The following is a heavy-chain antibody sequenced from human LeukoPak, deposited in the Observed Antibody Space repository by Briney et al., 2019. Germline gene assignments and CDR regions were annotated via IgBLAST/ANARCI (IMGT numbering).Heavy chain of an antibody. CDR1: GFTFSSYT. D-gene: IGHD3-22*01. V-gene: IGHV3-21*01. J-gene: IGHJ1*01. CDR2: ITSGGVNT. CDR3: AKDPEVTMIAEYFQH. Sequence: NPGGSLRLSCAASGFTFSSYTMNWVRQAPGKGLEWVSSITSGGVNTYYATSVKGRFTISRDNAKNSLFLQMNSLRAEDTAVYYCAKDPEVTMIAEYFQHWGQGTLVTVSS.